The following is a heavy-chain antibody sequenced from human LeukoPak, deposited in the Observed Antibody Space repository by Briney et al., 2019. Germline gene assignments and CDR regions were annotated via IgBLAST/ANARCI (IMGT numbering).Heavy chain of an antibody. J-gene: IGHJ4*02. D-gene: IGHD2-2*01. Sequence: SETLSLTCTVSGGSISSGSYYWSWIRQPAGKGLEWIGRIYTSGSTNYNPSLKSRVTISVDTSKNQFSLKLSSVTAADTAVYYCASSLYQLPHRVDYWGQGTLVTVSS. V-gene: IGHV4-61*02. CDR2: IYTSGST. CDR3: ASSLYQLPHRVDY. CDR1: GGSISSGSYY.